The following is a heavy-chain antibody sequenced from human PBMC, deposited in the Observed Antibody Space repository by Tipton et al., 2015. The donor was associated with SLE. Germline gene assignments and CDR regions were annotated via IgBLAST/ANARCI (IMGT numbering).Heavy chain of an antibody. CDR3: ANSGSSSWYRGAFDI. V-gene: IGHV3-30*02. Sequence: SLRLSCAASGFTFSSYGMHWVRQAPGKGLEWVAFIRYDGSNKYYADSVKGRFTISRDNSKNTLYLQMNSLRAEDTAVYYCANSGSSSWYRGAFDIWGQGTMVTVSS. CDR1: GFTFSSYG. J-gene: IGHJ3*02. CDR2: IRYDGSNK. D-gene: IGHD6-13*01.